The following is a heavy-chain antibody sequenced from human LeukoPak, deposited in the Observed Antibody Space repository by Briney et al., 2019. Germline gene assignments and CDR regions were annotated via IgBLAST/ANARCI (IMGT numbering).Heavy chain of an antibody. D-gene: IGHD2-2*01. CDR1: GFTFSSYS. CDR2: ISSSSSYI. V-gene: IGHV3-21*01. J-gene: IGHJ4*02. Sequence: GGSLRLSCAASGFTFSSYSMNWVRQAPGKGLEWVSSISSSSSYIYYADSVKGRFTISRDNAKNSLYLQMNSLRAEDTAVYYCARVWITSAAMFDYWGQGTLVTVSS. CDR3: ARVWITSAAMFDY.